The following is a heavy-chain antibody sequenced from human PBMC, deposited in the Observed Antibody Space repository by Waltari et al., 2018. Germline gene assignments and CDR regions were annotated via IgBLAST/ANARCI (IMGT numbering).Heavy chain of an antibody. Sequence: QVQLVESGGGVVQPGRSLRLSCAASGFTFSSYAMHWVRQAPGKGREWVAVISYDGSNKYYADSVKGRFTISRDNSKNTLYLQMNSLRAEDTAVYYCARDSSSCRMDVWGQGTTVTVSS. J-gene: IGHJ6*02. V-gene: IGHV3-30-3*01. D-gene: IGHD6-13*01. CDR1: GFTFSSYA. CDR2: ISYDGSNK. CDR3: ARDSSSCRMDV.